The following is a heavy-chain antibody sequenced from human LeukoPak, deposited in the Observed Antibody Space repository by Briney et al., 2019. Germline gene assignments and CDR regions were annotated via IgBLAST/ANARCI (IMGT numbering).Heavy chain of an antibody. Sequence: GGSLRLSCAATGFNFRKHWMSWVRQSIGKGLECVAKIQEDGNEMHYVDSVKGRFTISRDNARNSLYLQMNNLRVEDTAIYFCARDYTGGWNDYWGQGTLVTVSS. CDR2: IQEDGNEM. J-gene: IGHJ4*02. V-gene: IGHV3-7*01. CDR3: ARDYTGGWNDY. D-gene: IGHD7-27*01. CDR1: GFNFRKHW.